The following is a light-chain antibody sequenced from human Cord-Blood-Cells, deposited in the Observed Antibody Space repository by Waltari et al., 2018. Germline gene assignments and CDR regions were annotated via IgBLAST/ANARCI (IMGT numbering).Light chain of an antibody. CDR3: QQYYSYPYT. J-gene: IGKJ2*01. V-gene: IGKV1-8*01. Sequence: AIRMTQSPSSLSASTGDRVTITCRASQGISSYLAWYQQKPGKAPKLLIYADCQLQSGVPSRFSGSGSETDFTLTISCLQSEDFATYYCQQYYSYPYTFGQGTKLEIK. CDR1: QGISSY. CDR2: ADC.